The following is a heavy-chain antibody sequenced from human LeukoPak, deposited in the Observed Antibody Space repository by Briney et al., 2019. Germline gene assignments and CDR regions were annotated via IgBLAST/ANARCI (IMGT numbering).Heavy chain of an antibody. J-gene: IGHJ3*02. V-gene: IGHV4-59*01. CDR3: ARGRGYSPWYACDI. CDR1: GGSITSYY. Sequence: KPSETLSLTCTVSGGSITSYYWSWIRQPPGRGLEWIGYVYYTGSTDYNPSLKSRVTISGDTSKNQFSPKLSSVTAADTAVYYCARGRGYSPWYACDIWGQGTMVTVSS. CDR2: VYYTGST. D-gene: IGHD5-12*01.